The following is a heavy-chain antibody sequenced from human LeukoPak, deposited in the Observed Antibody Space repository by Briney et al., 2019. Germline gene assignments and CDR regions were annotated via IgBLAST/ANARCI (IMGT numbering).Heavy chain of an antibody. CDR2: ISSSSSYI. V-gene: IGHV3-21*01. D-gene: IGHD3-22*01. CDR1: GFTFSSYS. Sequence: PGGSLRLSCAASGFTFSSYSMNWVRQAPGKGLEWVSSISSSSSYIYYADSVKGRFTISRDNAKNSLYLQMNSLRAEDTAVYYCARDHGSYYYDSSGNHFDYWGQGTLVTVSS. J-gene: IGHJ4*02. CDR3: ARDHGSYYYDSSGNHFDY.